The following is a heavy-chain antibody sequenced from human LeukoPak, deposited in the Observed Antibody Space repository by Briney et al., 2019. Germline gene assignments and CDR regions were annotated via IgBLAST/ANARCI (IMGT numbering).Heavy chain of an antibody. CDR1: GDSISNHNYF. J-gene: IGHJ4*02. D-gene: IGHD6-19*01. Sequence: PSETLSLTCTVSGDSISNHNYFWGWIRQTPGTGLEWIANIHYIGCTYYNPSLKSRVTISLDKSKNQFSLKVNSVTAADTAVYYCAKTVPYSSGWRATFDHRGQGTLVTVSS. V-gene: IGHV4-39*01. CDR2: IHYIGCT. CDR3: AKTVPYSSGWRATFDH.